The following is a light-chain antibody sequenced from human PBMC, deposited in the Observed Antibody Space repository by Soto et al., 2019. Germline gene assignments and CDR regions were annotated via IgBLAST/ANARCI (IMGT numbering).Light chain of an antibody. J-gene: IGKJ2*01. CDR2: ASS. CDR3: QQSYSTPT. Sequence: DIQMTQSPSSLSASVGDRVTITCRTSQSVRIYVNWYQQKPGKAPILLIYASSSLQSGVPSRFSGSGSGTDFTLTISSLEPEDFATYYCQQSYSTPTFGQGTKVEIK. CDR1: QSVRIY. V-gene: IGKV1-39*01.